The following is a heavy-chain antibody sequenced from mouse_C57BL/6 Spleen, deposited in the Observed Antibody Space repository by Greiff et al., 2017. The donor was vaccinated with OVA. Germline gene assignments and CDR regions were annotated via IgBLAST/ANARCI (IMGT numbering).Heavy chain of an antibody. CDR3: ARGYYGSSYYFDY. CDR1: GFTFSDYY. Sequence: EVKVVESEGGLVQPGSSMKLSCTASGFTFSDYYMAWVRQVPDKGLEWVANINYDGSSTYYLDSLKSRFIISRDNAKNILYLQMSSLKSEDTATYYCARGYYGSSYYFDYWGQGTTLTVSS. V-gene: IGHV5-16*01. J-gene: IGHJ2*01. D-gene: IGHD1-1*01. CDR2: INYDGSST.